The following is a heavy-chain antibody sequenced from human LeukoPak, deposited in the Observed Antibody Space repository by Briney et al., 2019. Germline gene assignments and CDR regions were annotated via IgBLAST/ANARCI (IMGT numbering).Heavy chain of an antibody. J-gene: IGHJ6*02. D-gene: IGHD3-10*01. Sequence: PGGSLRLSCAASGFTFSSYGMHWVRQAPGKGLEWVAVIWYDGSNKYYADSVKGRFTISRDNSKNTLYLQMNSLRAEDTAVYYCARDLGHITMVRGVKPNGMDVWGQGTTVTVSS. V-gene: IGHV3-33*01. CDR3: ARDLGHITMVRGVKPNGMDV. CDR1: GFTFSSYG. CDR2: IWYDGSNK.